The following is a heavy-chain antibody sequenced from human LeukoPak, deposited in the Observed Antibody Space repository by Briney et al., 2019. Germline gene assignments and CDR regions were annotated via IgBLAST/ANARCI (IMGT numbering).Heavy chain of an antibody. CDR1: GGSFSGYS. Sequence: SETLSLTCAVYGGSFSGYSWTWIRQPPGKGLEWIGSIYYSGSTYYNPSLKSRVTISVDTSKNQFSLKLSSVTAADTAVYYCARHRGDYGDENISGVYYYYYYMDVWGKGTTVTISS. V-gene: IGHV4-34*01. J-gene: IGHJ6*03. D-gene: IGHD4-17*01. CDR2: IYYSGST. CDR3: ARHRGDYGDENISGVYYYYYYMDV.